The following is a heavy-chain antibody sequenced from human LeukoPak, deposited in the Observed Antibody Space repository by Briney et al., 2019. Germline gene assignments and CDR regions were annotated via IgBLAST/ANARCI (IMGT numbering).Heavy chain of an antibody. CDR1: GDSISSSSYY. J-gene: IGHJ4*02. V-gene: IGHV4-39*01. CDR3: ARLAVAGRSFDY. D-gene: IGHD6-19*01. Sequence: SETLSLTCTVSGDSISSSSYYWGWIRQPPGKGLEWIGSLYYRGSIYYNPSLKSRVTISVDTSKNQFSLKLSSVTAADTAVYYCARLAVAGRSFDYWGQGTLVTVSS. CDR2: LYYRGSI.